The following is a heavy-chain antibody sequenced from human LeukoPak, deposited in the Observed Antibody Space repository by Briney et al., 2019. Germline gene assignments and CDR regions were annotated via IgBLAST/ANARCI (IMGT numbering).Heavy chain of an antibody. V-gene: IGHV1-2*02. D-gene: IGHD5-18*01. Sequence: ASVKVSCKASGYTFTGYYMHWVRQAPGQGLEWMGWINPNSGGTNYAQRFQSRVTMTRDTSISTAYMELSRLRSDDTAVYYCARGRIQLWLFDYWGQGTLVTVSS. CDR2: INPNSGGT. J-gene: IGHJ4*02. CDR3: ARGRIQLWLFDY. CDR1: GYTFTGYY.